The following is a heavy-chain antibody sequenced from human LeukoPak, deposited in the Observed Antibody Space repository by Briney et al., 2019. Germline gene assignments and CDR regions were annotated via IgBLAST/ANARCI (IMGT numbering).Heavy chain of an antibody. CDR3: VPRKEWSCYMDV. Sequence: GGSLRLSCAASGFTFSSYGMSWVRQAPGKGLEWVSAISASGGSTYYADSVKGRFTISRDNSKNTLYLQMKSLRAEGTAVYYCVPRKEWSCYMDVWGKGTTVTVSS. CDR1: GFTFSSYG. V-gene: IGHV3-23*01. CDR2: ISASGGST. J-gene: IGHJ6*03. D-gene: IGHD3-3*01.